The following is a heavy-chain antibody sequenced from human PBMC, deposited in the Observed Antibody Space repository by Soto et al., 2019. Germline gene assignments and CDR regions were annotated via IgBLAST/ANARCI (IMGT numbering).Heavy chain of an antibody. J-gene: IGHJ6*03. CDR1: GFTFSSYA. CDR3: ARDVRFLEWSPLYMDV. D-gene: IGHD3-3*01. V-gene: IGHV3-23*01. CDR2: ISGSGGST. Sequence: GGSLRLSCAASGFTFSSYAMSWVRQAPGKGLEWVSAISGSGGSTYYADSVKGRFTISRDNSKNTLYLQMNSLRAEDTAVYYCARDVRFLEWSPLYMDVWGKGTTVTVSS.